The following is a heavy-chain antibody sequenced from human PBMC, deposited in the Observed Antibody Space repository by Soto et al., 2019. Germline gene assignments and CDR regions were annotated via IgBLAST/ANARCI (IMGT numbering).Heavy chain of an antibody. CDR3: AKGRVKDYYYHAMDV. CDR2: ISSDGTSR. J-gene: IGHJ6*02. D-gene: IGHD4-4*01. CDR1: GFTFSSYG. V-gene: IGHV3-30*18. Sequence: GGSLRLSCAASGFTFSSYGMHWVRQAPGKGLEWVAVISSDGTSRFYADSVNGRFTISRDNSKNTLYLQMNSLRAEDTATYYCAKGRVKDYYYHAMDVWGQGATVTVSS.